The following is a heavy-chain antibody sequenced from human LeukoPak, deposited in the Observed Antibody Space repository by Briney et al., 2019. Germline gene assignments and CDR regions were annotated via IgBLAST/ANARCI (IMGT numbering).Heavy chain of an antibody. J-gene: IGHJ6*02. D-gene: IGHD2-2*01. CDR1: GFTFSSSS. CDR3: ARVMRGEDILVVPGTYYYYGMDV. V-gene: IGHV3-33*01. CDR2: VCYDGSNK. Sequence: SLTLTCAASGFTFSSSSLHWVGQDPRKELLGLAGVCYDGSNKYYEHSVKGRFTISIDNSKNTVYLQLNSLRAEDTAVYYCARVMRGEDILVVPGTYYYYGMDVWGQGTRVTVSS.